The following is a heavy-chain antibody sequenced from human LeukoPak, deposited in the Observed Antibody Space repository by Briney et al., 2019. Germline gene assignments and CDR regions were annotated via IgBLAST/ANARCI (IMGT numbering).Heavy chain of an antibody. D-gene: IGHD6-13*01. CDR1: GFTFDDYA. V-gene: IGHV3-9*01. J-gene: IGHJ6*03. Sequence: GGSLRLSCAAAGFTFDDYAMHWVRQAPGKGLEWVSTINWNSGRMEYADSVKGRFTISRDNAKNSLYLQMNSLRDEDTALYYCAKDGQRRAVSVGTYMDVWGKGTTVTVSS. CDR3: AKDGQRRAVSVGTYMDV. CDR2: INWNSGRM.